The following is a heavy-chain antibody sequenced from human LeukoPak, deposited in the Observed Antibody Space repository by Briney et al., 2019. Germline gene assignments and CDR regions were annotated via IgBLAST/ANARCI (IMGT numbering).Heavy chain of an antibody. CDR3: ARERIAATGTNWFDP. Sequence: GGSLRLSCAASGFTFSSYAMHWVRQAPGKGLEWVAVISYEGSNKYYADSVKGRFTISRDNSKNTLYLQMNSLRAEDTAVYYCARERIAATGTNWFDPWGQGTLVTVSS. J-gene: IGHJ5*02. CDR2: ISYEGSNK. V-gene: IGHV3-30*04. D-gene: IGHD6-13*01. CDR1: GFTFSSYA.